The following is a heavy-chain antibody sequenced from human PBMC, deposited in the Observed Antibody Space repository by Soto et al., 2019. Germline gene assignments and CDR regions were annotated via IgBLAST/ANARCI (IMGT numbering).Heavy chain of an antibody. V-gene: IGHV3-48*02. CDR3: AREPYSSTTVTIMEY. CDR1: GFTFSNYA. J-gene: IGHJ4*02. CDR2: ISHKSSAI. Sequence: EVQLVESGGGLVQPGGSLRLSCAASGFTFSNYAMNWVRQAPGKGLEWVSYISHKSSAIYHADSVKGRFTISRDNAKNSLYLQMNSLRDEDTAVYYCAREPYSSTTVTIMEYWGQGTLVTVSS. D-gene: IGHD4-17*01.